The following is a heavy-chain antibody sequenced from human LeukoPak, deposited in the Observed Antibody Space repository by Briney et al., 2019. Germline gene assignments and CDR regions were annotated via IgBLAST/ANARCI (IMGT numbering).Heavy chain of an antibody. V-gene: IGHV3-21*01. CDR1: GFSLSIYS. J-gene: IGHJ6*02. Sequence: GGSLRLSCAASGFSLSIYSMSWVRQAPGKGLEWVSSISSGSTYIYYADSVKGRFTISRDDAKNSLYLQMNSLGAEDTALYYCARDLVPAAIDGMDVWGQGTTVTASS. CDR2: ISSGSTYI. D-gene: IGHD2-2*02. CDR3: ARDLVPAAIDGMDV.